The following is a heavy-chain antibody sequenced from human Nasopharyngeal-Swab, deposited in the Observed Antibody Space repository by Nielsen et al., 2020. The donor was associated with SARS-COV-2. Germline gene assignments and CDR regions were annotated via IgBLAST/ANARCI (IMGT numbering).Heavy chain of an antibody. CDR3: ASHLSYYDRSGYFSEGVDY. J-gene: IGHJ4*02. CDR2: IKQDGSEK. V-gene: IGHV3-7*01. D-gene: IGHD3-22*01. CDR1: GFTFSNYW. Sequence: GGSLRLSCAASGFTFSNYWMSWVRQAPGKGLEWVANIKQDGSEKYYLDSVRGRFTISRDNAKNSLFLQMNSLRAEDTAVYYCASHLSYYDRSGYFSEGVDYWGQGTLVTVSS.